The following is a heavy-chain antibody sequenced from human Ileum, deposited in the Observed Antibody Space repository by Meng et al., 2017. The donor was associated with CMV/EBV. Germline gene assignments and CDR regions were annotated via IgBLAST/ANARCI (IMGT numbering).Heavy chain of an antibody. D-gene: IGHD3-3*01. Sequence: QVQPQQGGGGLLKPSETLSLLCAVYGGSFSEYHWSWIRQPPGKGLEWIGEINHGGSSNYNPSLKSRVTISVDRSRSQVSLKLTSVTAADTAVYYCARASPQRRFLSYWGQGTLVTVSS. CDR1: GGSFSEYH. V-gene: IGHV4-34*01. CDR3: ARASPQRRFLSY. J-gene: IGHJ4*02. CDR2: INHGGSS.